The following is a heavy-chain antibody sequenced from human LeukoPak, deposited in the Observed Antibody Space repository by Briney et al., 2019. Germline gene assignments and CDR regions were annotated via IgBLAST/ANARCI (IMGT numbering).Heavy chain of an antibody. CDR2: ISTNGDTT. CDR3: AKTFRINSYEIYDY. CDR1: GFIFSNYA. D-gene: IGHD3-16*01. J-gene: IGHJ4*02. Sequence: GGSLRLSCAVSGFIFSNYAMSWVRQAPGKGLEWVSGISTNGDTTHYADSVRGRFTISRDNANNTLHLQMHSLRAEDTALYYCAKTFRINSYEIYDYWGQGTLVTVSS. V-gene: IGHV3-23*01.